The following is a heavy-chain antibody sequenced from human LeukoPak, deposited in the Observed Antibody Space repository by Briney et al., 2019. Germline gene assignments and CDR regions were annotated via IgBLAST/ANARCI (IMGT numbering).Heavy chain of an antibody. V-gene: IGHV3-66*01. CDR2: IYVGANT. J-gene: IGHJ4*02. Sequence: GGSLRLSWAASGFTVSSNYMSWVRQAPGKGLEWVSAIYVGANTYYADSVKGRFTISRDNSKNTLYLPMNGLRAEDTAVYYCPRDTYFDFWGQGTVVTVSS. CDR1: GFTVSSNY. CDR3: PRDTYFDF.